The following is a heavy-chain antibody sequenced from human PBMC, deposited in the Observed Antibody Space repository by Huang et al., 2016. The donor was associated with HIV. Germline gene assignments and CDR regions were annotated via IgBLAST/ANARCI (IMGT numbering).Heavy chain of an antibody. Sequence: QLVESGGDSVQSGRSLRLSCRGSGFIFNDFAINWFRQSPGKGLEGIGVVRGKAFGGASKSAPSVKDRFTVSRDEAKNVAFLQMDNLQVDDTAIYYCSPSGDDYFYFYMDVRGNGTTVSVS. D-gene: IGHD4-17*01. J-gene: IGHJ6*03. CDR2: VRGKAFGGAS. V-gene: IGHV3-49*03. CDR3: SPSGDDYFYFYMDV. CDR1: GFIFNDFA.